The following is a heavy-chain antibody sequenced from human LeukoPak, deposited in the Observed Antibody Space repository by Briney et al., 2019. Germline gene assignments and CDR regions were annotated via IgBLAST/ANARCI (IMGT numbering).Heavy chain of an antibody. J-gene: IGHJ5*02. Sequence: GGSLRLSCAASGFTFSSYWMSWVRQAPGKGLEWVANIKQDGSEKYYVNSVKGRFTNSRDNAKNSLYLQMNGLRAEDTAVYYCARGGQLVFGWFDPWGQGTLVTVSS. D-gene: IGHD6-6*01. CDR2: IKQDGSEK. CDR3: ARGGQLVFGWFDP. V-gene: IGHV3-7*04. CDR1: GFTFSSYW.